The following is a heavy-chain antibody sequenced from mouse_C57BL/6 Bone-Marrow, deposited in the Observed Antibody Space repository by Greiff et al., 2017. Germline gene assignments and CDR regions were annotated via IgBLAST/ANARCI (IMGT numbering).Heavy chain of an antibody. J-gene: IGHJ1*03. Sequence: EVMLVESGGGLVQPGESLKLSCESNEYEFPSHDMSWVRKTPEKRLALVAAINSDGGSTYYPDTMERRFIISRDNTKKTLYLQMSSLRSEDTALYYCARHGYYGSSYWYFDVWGTGTTVTVSS. V-gene: IGHV5-2*03. D-gene: IGHD1-1*01. CDR2: INSDGGST. CDR3: ARHGYYGSSYWYFDV. CDR1: EYEFPSHD.